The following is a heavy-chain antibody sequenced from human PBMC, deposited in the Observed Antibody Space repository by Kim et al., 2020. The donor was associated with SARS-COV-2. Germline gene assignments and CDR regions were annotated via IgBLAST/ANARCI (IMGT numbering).Heavy chain of an antibody. V-gene: IGHV3-7*03. Sequence: GGSLRLSCAASGFTFSSYWMSWVRQAPGKGLEWVANIKQDGSEKYYVDSVKGRFTISRDNAKNSLYLQMNSLRAEDTAVYYCARVLVVVPAAIQWLADAFDIWGQGTMVTVSS. CDR3: ARVLVVVPAAIQWLADAFDI. J-gene: IGHJ3*02. CDR1: GFTFSSYW. D-gene: IGHD2-2*02. CDR2: IKQDGSEK.